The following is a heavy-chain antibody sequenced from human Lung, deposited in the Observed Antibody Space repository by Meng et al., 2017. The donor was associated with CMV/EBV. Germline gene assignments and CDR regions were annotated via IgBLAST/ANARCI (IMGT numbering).Heavy chain of an antibody. J-gene: IGHJ4*02. Sequence: GGSXRLXXAASGFTVSSNHMSWVRQAPGEGLEWVSVIYGGGGTYYADSAAGRFTISRDNPKNTLYLQMNSLRAEDTAVYYCGREGSGGYYLDSWGQGTLVTVAS. CDR1: GFTVSSNH. D-gene: IGHD3-22*01. CDR3: GREGSGGYYLDS. CDR2: IYGGGGT. V-gene: IGHV3-53*01.